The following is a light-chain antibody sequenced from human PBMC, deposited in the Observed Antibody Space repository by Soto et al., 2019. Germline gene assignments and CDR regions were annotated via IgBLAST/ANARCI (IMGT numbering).Light chain of an antibody. CDR3: CSHAGRSTVF. J-gene: IGLJ7*01. V-gene: IGLV2-23*01. Sequence: QSALTQPASVSGPPGQSITIFCTGTSSDVGSYNLVTWYQQHPGKAPKLIIYEGNKRPSGVSNRFSGSKSGNTASLTISGLQAEDEADYYCCSHAGRSTVFFGGGTQLTVL. CDR1: SSDVGSYNL. CDR2: EGN.